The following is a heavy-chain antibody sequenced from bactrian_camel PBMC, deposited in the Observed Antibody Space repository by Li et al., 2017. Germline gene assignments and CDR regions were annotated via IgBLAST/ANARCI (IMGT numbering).Heavy chain of an antibody. CDR3: AADRALDDDCYVGSLYTDPAY. Sequence: QLVESGGGSVQAGGSLRLSCVGSGYQRGDYCMAWFRQCPGKEREGVAAIDSVGGTTYADSLKARFTISRDNAKSTLYLQMNNLKPEDTVMYYCAADRALDDDCYVGSLYTDPAYWGQGTQVTVS. V-gene: IGHV3S26*01. D-gene: IGHD3*01. CDR1: GYQRGDYC. CDR2: IDSVGGT. J-gene: IGHJ4*01.